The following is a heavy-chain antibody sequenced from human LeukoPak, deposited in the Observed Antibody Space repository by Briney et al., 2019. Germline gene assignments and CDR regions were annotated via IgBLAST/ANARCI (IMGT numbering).Heavy chain of an antibody. J-gene: IGHJ4*02. Sequence: GGSLRLSCAASGFTFSSYAMSWVRQAPGRGLEWVSAISGSGGSTYYADSVKGRFTISRDNSKNTLYLQMNSLRAEDTAVYYCAKDSLYGSGSYYYWGQGTLVTVSS. CDR1: GFTFSSYA. D-gene: IGHD3-10*01. V-gene: IGHV3-23*01. CDR3: AKDSLYGSGSYYY. CDR2: ISGSGGST.